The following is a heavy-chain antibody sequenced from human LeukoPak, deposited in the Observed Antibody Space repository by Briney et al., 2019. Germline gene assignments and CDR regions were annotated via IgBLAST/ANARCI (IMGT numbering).Heavy chain of an antibody. CDR2: IKSKTDGGTT. CDR1: GFTFSNAW. CDR3: TTKAPLSRVKGVAAAGLDY. D-gene: IGHD6-13*01. J-gene: IGHJ4*02. V-gene: IGHV3-15*01. Sequence: PGGSLRLSCAASGFTFSNAWMSWVRQAPGKGLEWVGRIKSKTDGGTTDYAAPVKGRFTIPRDDSKNTLYLQMNSLKTEDTAVYYCTTKAPLSRVKGVAAAGLDYWGQGTLVTVSS.